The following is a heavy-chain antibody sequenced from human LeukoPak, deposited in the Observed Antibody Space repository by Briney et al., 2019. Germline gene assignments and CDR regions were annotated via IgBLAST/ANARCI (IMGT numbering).Heavy chain of an antibody. J-gene: IGHJ6*02. D-gene: IGHD6-13*01. CDR3: ARVRIGQQLDKYYYYAMDV. Sequence: SVRVSCKASGYTFTDYYMHWVRQAPGQGLEWMGWINPNSGGTNYAQKFQGRVTMTTDTSISTAYMEVSRLRSDDTAVYYCARVRIGQQLDKYYYYAMDVWGQGTTVTVSS. CDR1: GYTFTDYY. CDR2: INPNSGGT. V-gene: IGHV1-2*02.